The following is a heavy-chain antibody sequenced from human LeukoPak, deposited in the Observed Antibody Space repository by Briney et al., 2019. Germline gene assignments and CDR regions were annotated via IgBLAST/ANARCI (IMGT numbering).Heavy chain of an antibody. J-gene: IGHJ5*02. D-gene: IGHD5-24*01. CDR2: VYYSGST. Sequence: PSETLSLTCTVSGGSISSGGYYWSWIRQHPGTGLGWIGYVYYSGSTYYNPSLKSRVTISVDTSKNQFSLKLSSVTAADTAVYYCASWTSYGSSWFDPWGQGTLVTVSS. CDR1: GGSISSGGYY. CDR3: ASWTSYGSSWFDP. V-gene: IGHV4-31*03.